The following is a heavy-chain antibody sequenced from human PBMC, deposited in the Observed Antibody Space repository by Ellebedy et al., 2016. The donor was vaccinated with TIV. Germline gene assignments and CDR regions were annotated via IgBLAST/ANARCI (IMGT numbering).Heavy chain of an antibody. D-gene: IGHD4-23*01. CDR2: IDVYNGHT. J-gene: IGHJ2*01. CDR3: ARSLLGGGNRYFDF. Sequence: ASVKVSXXVSGYTFTRYGMSWVRPAPGQGLEWMGWIDVYNGHTKYAQKFQDRVVMTTETATSTVYMELRSLRSDDTAVYYWARSLLGGGNRYFDFWGRGTLVTVSS. V-gene: IGHV1-18*01. CDR1: GYTFTRYG.